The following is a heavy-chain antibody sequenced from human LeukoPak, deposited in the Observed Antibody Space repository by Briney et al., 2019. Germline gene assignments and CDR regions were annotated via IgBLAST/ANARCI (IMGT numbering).Heavy chain of an antibody. CDR3: ARAGGGNTAMDLDY. D-gene: IGHD5-18*01. V-gene: IGHV4-59*01. Sequence: PSETLSLTCTVSGLSISTCYWSWIRQSPGKGLEWIGYIFYSGRTSYNPSLKSRVTISIDTSTNQFSLILKSVTAADTAVYYWARAGGGNTAMDLDYWGQGTLVTVSS. CDR2: IFYSGRT. CDR1: GLSISTCY. J-gene: IGHJ4*02.